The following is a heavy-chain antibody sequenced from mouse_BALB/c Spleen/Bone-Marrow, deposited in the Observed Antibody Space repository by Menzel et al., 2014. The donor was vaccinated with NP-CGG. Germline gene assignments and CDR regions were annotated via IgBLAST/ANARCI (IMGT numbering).Heavy chain of an antibody. J-gene: IGHJ4*01. CDR1: GFTFSSYT. CDR3: TRDPYYYGSSYAMDY. CDR2: ISSGGSYT. Sequence: EVKLVESGGGLVKPGGSLELSCAASGFTFSSYTMSWVRQTPEKRLEWVATISSGGSYTYYPDSVKGRFTISRDNAKNTLYLQMSSLKSEDTAMYYCTRDPYYYGSSYAMDYWGQGTSVTVSS. V-gene: IGHV5-6-4*01. D-gene: IGHD1-1*01.